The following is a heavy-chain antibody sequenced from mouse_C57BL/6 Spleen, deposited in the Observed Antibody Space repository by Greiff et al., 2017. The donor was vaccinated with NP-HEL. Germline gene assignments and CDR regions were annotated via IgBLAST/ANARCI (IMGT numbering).Heavy chain of an antibody. J-gene: IGHJ3*01. CDR3: ARHYDYDDVAWFAY. V-gene: IGHV1-18*01. CDR2: INPNNGGT. D-gene: IGHD2-4*01. CDR1: GYTFTDYN. Sequence: VQLQQSGPELVKPGASVKIPCKASGYTFTDYNMDWVKLSHGKSLEWIGDINPNNGGTIYNQKFKGKATLTVDKSSSTAYMELRSLTSEDTAVYYCARHYDYDDVAWFAYWGQGTLVTVSA.